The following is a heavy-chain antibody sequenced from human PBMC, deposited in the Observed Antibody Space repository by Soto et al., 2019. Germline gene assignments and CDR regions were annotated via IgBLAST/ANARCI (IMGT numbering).Heavy chain of an antibody. CDR3: AKPFSSGWSFVFDY. V-gene: IGHV3-23*01. CDR1: GFTFSTYA. Sequence: GGSLRLSCAASGFTFSTYAMRWARQAPGKGLEWVSAISGSGGSTYYADSVKGRFTISRDNSKNTLYLQMNSLRAEDTAVYYCAKPFSSGWSFVFDYWGQGTLVTVSS. J-gene: IGHJ4*02. CDR2: ISGSGGST. D-gene: IGHD6-19*01.